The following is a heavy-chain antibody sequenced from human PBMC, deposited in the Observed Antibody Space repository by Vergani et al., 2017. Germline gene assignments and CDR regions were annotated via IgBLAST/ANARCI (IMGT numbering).Heavy chain of an antibody. CDR2: ISYDGSNK. D-gene: IGHD6-13*01. J-gene: IGHJ6*02. CDR1: GFTFSSYA. V-gene: IGHV3-30-3*01. Sequence: VQLVESGGGVVQPGRSLRLSCAASGFTFSSYAMHWVRQAPGKGLEWVAVISYDGSNKYYADSVKGRFTISRDNSKNTLYLQMNSLRAEDTAVYYCARELLGDGSSWYYYYYGMDVWGQGTTVTVSS. CDR3: ARELLGDGSSWYYYYYGMDV.